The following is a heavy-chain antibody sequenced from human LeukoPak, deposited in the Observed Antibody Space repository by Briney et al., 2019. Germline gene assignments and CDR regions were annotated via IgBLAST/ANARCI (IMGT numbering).Heavy chain of an antibody. CDR1: GVTFSGDT. J-gene: IGHJ3*02. Sequence: PLGSLRLSCAASGVTFSGDTMSCVRQAPGKGLEWVSGISGSGGRTYYADFVKGRFTISRDNSKNTLDLLMNSLRAEDTAVYYCAKDYYYDSSGDAFDIWGEGTIVTDCS. CDR3: AKDYYYDSSGDAFDI. CDR2: ISGSGGRT. D-gene: IGHD3-22*01. V-gene: IGHV3-23*01.